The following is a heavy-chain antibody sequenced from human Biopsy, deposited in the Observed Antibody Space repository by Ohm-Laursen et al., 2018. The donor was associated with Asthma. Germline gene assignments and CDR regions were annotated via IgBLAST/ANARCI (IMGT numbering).Heavy chain of an antibody. V-gene: IGHV1-46*01. D-gene: IGHD2-8*01. CDR1: GYPFTDYY. J-gene: IGHJ4*02. CDR3: ARARETTNYGDSDFDI. Sequence: ASVKVSCKASGYPFTDYYVHWVRQAPGQGLEWMGIINPSGAGTRYAEKFRGRLIVTRDASTRTAFMDLRSLRSDDTAIYFCARARETTNYGDSDFDIWGQGTLITVSS. CDR2: INPSGAGT.